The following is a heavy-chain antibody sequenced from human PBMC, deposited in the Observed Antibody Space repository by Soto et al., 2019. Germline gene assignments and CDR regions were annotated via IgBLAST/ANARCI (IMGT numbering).Heavy chain of an antibody. D-gene: IGHD6-19*01. CDR2: IYWNDDK. CDR3: AHRPSGWYLFDY. V-gene: IGHV2-5*01. Sequence: QITLKESGPTLVRPTQPLTLTCTFSGFSLSTSGLGVGWIRQPPGKALEWLALIYWNDDKRYSPSLKARLTITKDISKNQVVLTMTNMDPVDTATYYCAHRPSGWYLFDYWGQGTLVTVSS. CDR1: GFSLSTSGLG. J-gene: IGHJ4*02.